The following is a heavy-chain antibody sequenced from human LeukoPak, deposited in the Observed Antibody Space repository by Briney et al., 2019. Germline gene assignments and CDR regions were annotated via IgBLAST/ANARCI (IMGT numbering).Heavy chain of an antibody. V-gene: IGHV3-23*01. CDR3: AQGGIGDYAVIDY. CDR2: VSGSGSST. J-gene: IGHJ4*02. Sequence: PGGSLRLSCAASSVTFSIYAISWARQAPGKGLEWVSVVSGSGSSTYYADSVKGRFTISRDNSKNTLYLQMNSLRVEDTAVYYCAQGGIGDYAVIDYWSQGTLVTVSS. CDR1: SVTFSIYA. D-gene: IGHD4-17*01.